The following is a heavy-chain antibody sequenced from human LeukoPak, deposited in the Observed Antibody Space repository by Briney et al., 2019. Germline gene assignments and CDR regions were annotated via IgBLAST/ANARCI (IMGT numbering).Heavy chain of an antibody. CDR3: ARGAVAGKD. CDR1: KSTLSSYE. CDR2: ISNSGKSI. D-gene: IGHD6-19*01. J-gene: IGHJ4*02. V-gene: IGHV3-48*03. Sequence: GGSLRLSCAGSKSTLSSYEMNWVRQAPGKGLEWVSYISNSGKSIFYADSVKGRFTISRDNAKNSLYLQMNSLRAEDTAVYYCARGAVAGKDWGQGTLVTVSS.